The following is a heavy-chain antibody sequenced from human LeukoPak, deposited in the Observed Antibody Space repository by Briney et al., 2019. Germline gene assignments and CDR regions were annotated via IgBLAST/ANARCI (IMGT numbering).Heavy chain of an antibody. Sequence: ASVKVSCKASGGTFSSYAISWVRQAPGQGLEWMGRIIPILGIANYAQKFQGRVTITADKSTSTAYMELSSLRSEDTAVYYCARWEMATIGDYWGQGTLVTVSS. V-gene: IGHV1-69*04. CDR1: GGTFSSYA. CDR3: ARWEMATIGDY. CDR2: IIPILGIA. D-gene: IGHD5-24*01. J-gene: IGHJ4*02.